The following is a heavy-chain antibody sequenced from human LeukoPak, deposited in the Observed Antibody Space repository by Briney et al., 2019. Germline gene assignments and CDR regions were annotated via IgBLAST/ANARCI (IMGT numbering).Heavy chain of an antibody. Sequence: GESLKLSCEGSGFSLSSYSMHWVRQAPGKGLEWVSSISGTSKYIHYSDSVKGRFTISRDNAKNSLYLQMNSLRAEDTAVYYCAELGITMIGGVWGKGTTVTISS. CDR3: AELGITMIGGV. V-gene: IGHV3-21*01. J-gene: IGHJ6*04. CDR2: ISGTSKYI. D-gene: IGHD3-10*02. CDR1: GFSLSSYS.